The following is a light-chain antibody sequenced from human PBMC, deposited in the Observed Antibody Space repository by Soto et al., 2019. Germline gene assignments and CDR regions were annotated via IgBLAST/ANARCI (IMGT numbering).Light chain of an antibody. V-gene: IGKV1-5*01. CDR3: QPYNRFSWA. CDR1: QRLNRW. J-gene: IGKJ1*01. Sequence: DIEMSQSPSSLSASVGDRVTITCRASQRLNRWLAWYQQKPGKAPKLLIYDASKLQSGVPSRVSGSGSGTELGLTISSLPPDDFWAYYCQPYNRFSWAFGPGTKVEFK. CDR2: DAS.